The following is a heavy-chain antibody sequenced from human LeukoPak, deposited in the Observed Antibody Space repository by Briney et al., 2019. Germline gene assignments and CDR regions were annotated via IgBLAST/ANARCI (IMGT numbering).Heavy chain of an antibody. Sequence: GTSLRLSCAASGFTFSDYGMHWVRQAPGKGLEWVAVISYDGSYKYYADSLKGRFTISRDNSKNTLSLQMNSLRADDTAVYSCAKDTSGYYHTLDFWGQGTLVTVSS. V-gene: IGHV3-30*18. J-gene: IGHJ4*02. CDR1: GFTFSDYG. CDR3: AKDTSGYYHTLDF. CDR2: ISYDGSYK. D-gene: IGHD3-22*01.